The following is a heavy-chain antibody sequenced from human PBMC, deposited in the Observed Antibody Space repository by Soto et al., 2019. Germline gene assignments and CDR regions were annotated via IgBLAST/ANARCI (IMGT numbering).Heavy chain of an antibody. CDR2: IKQDESDK. J-gene: IGHJ4*01. D-gene: IGHD3-22*01. V-gene: IGHV3-7*01. Sequence: GGSLRLSCAASGFTVSGFWMSWVRQAPGKGLEWVANIKQDESDKYYVDSVNGRFTISRDNAKNSLFLQMNSLRAEDTAVYYCARVLYDSSGYYFDYWGHGTLVTVSS. CDR1: GFTVSGFW. CDR3: ARVLYDSSGYYFDY.